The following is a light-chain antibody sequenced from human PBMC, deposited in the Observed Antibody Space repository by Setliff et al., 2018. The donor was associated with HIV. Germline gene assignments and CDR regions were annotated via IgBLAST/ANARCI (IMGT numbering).Light chain of an antibody. CDR2: QAT. Sequence: QSVLTQPASVSGSPGQSITISCTGTSSDIGRYNLVSWYQQYPGKAPKLMIYQATKRPSGVSNRFSGSKSGNTASLTISGLQAEDEADYYCSSYTSTYTRVFGTGTKVTVL. CDR3: SSYTSTYTRV. V-gene: IGLV2-14*02. CDR1: SSDIGRYNL. J-gene: IGLJ1*01.